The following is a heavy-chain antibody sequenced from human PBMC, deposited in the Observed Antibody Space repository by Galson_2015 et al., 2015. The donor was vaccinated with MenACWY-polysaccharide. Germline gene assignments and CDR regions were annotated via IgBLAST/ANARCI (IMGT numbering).Heavy chain of an antibody. CDR2: ISYDGSNK. V-gene: IGHV3-30-3*01. CDR3: ASTPPGYSSGWYAFCDY. D-gene: IGHD6-19*01. CDR1: GFTLSRSA. Sequence: SLRLSCAASGFTLSRSAMHWVRQAPGKGLEWVAVISYDGSNKYYADSVKGRFTIPRDNSKNTLYLQMNSLRAEDTAVYYCASTPPGYSSGWYAFCDYWGQGTLVTVSS. J-gene: IGHJ4*02.